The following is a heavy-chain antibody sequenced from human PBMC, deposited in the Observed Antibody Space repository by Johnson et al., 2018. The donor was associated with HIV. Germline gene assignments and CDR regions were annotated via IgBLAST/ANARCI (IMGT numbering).Heavy chain of an antibody. Sequence: VQLVESGGGTVKPRGSLRLSCAASGFTFSNAWMSWVRQAPGKGLEWVGRIKSKTDGGTTDYAAPVKGRFTISRDDSKNTLYLQMNSLKTEDTAVYYCTTAIVIDAFDIWGQGTMVTVSS. V-gene: IGHV3-15*01. CDR3: TTAIVIDAFDI. D-gene: IGHD3-16*02. J-gene: IGHJ3*02. CDR1: GFTFSNAW. CDR2: IKSKTDGGTT.